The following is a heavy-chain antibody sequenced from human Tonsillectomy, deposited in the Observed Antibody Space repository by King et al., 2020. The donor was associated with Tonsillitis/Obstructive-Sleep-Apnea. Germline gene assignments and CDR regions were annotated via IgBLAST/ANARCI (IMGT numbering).Heavy chain of an antibody. CDR1: GGSISSSTYY. V-gene: IGHV4-39*01. CDR3: VRHSEDGGTYFWYFDL. CDR2: IYYSGST. Sequence: QLQLQESGPGLVKPSETLSLTCSVSGGSISSSTYYWGWIRQPPGKGLEWIGSIYYSGSTYYKPSLKSRVTISVDTSKNQFSLKLSSVTAADTAVYYCVRHSEDGGTYFWYFDLWGRGTLVTVSS. J-gene: IGHJ2*01. D-gene: IGHD1-26*01.